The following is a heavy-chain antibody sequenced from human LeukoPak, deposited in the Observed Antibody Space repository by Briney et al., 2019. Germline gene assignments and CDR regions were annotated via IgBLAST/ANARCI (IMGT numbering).Heavy chain of an antibody. CDR1: GFTLSSYE. D-gene: IGHD6-19*01. J-gene: IGHJ4*02. CDR2: ICSSGGYM. V-gene: IGHV3-48*03. Sequence: GGSLRLSCVASGFTLSSYEMNWVRPAPEKGLEWIAYICSSGGYMYADSVKGRFTISRDNAKNSLYLQMNSLRAEDTAVYYCARHNGWYDYWGQGTLVTVSS. CDR3: ARHNGWYDY.